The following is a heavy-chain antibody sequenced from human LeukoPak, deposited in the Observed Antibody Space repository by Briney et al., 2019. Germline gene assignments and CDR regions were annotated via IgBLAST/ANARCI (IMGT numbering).Heavy chain of an antibody. D-gene: IGHD3-22*01. Sequence: SETLSLTCTVSGGSISSYYWNWIRQPPGKGLEWIGYIYYSGSTYYNPSLKSRVTISVDTSKNQFSLKLSSVTAADTAVYYCARSIVVVKHFDYWGQGTLVTVSS. V-gene: IGHV4-59*08. CDR3: ARSIVVVKHFDY. J-gene: IGHJ4*02. CDR1: GGSISSYY. CDR2: IYYSGST.